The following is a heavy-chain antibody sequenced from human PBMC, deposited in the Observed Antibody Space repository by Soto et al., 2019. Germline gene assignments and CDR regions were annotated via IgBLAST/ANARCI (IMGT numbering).Heavy chain of an antibody. V-gene: IGHV1-58*01. CDR3: AADSKIQLWLPYYYYYGMDV. CDR1: GFTFTSSA. Sequence: ASVKVSCKASGFTFTSSAVQWVRQARGQRLEWIGWIVVGSGNTNYTQKFQERVTITRDMSTSTAYMELSSLRSEDTAVYYCAADSKIQLWLPYYYYYGMDVWGQGTTVTVSS. D-gene: IGHD5-18*01. CDR2: IVVGSGNT. J-gene: IGHJ6*02.